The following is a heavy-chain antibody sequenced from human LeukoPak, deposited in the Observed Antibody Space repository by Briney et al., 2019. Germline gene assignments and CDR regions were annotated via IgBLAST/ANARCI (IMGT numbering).Heavy chain of an antibody. D-gene: IGHD5-18*01. V-gene: IGHV4-34*01. CDR2: INHSGST. J-gene: IGHJ5*02. Sequence: PSETLSLTCAVYGGSFSGYYWSWIRQPPGKGLEWIGEINHSGSTNYNPSLKSRVTISIDTSKNQFSPKLSSVTAADTAVYYCARRVLRAYSYGQNNWFDPWGQGTLVTVSS. CDR3: ARRVLRAYSYGQNNWFDP. CDR1: GGSFSGYY.